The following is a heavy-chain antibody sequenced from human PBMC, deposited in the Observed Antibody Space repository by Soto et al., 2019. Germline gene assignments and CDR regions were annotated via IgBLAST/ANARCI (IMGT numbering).Heavy chain of an antibody. Sequence: EVQLVESGGGLIQPGGSLRLSCAASGFTVSSNYMSWVRQAPGKGLEWVSVIYSGGSTYYADSVKGRFTISRDNSKNTLYLQMNSLRAEDTAVYYCARDRLAARPPAYGMDVWGQGTTVTVSS. D-gene: IGHD6-6*01. CDR1: GFTVSSNY. CDR3: ARDRLAARPPAYGMDV. CDR2: IYSGGST. J-gene: IGHJ6*02. V-gene: IGHV3-53*01.